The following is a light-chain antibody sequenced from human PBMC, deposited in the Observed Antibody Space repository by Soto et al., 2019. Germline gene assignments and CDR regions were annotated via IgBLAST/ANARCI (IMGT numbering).Light chain of an antibody. V-gene: IGLV2-8*01. CDR1: SNDVGGYNY. CDR3: SSYAGSNNFVV. J-gene: IGLJ2*01. Sequence: QSALTQPPSASGSPGQSVTISCTGTSNDVGGYNYVSWYQQHPGKAPKLMIYEVSKRPSGVPDRFSGSKSGNTASLTVSGLQVEDEADYYCSSYAGSNNFVVFGGGTQLTVL. CDR2: EVS.